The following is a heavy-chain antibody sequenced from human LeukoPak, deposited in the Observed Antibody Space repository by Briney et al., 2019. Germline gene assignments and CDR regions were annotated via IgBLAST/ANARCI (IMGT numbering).Heavy chain of an antibody. CDR2: ISSSSYI. D-gene: IGHD6-6*01. Sequence: PGGALRLSFAASGFTFSSYSMKWVRQAPGKGLEWGSSISSSSYIYYADSVKGRFTISRDNAKNSLYLQMNSLRAEDTAVYYCARGEYSRFTKRFDPWGQGTLVTVSS. J-gene: IGHJ5*02. CDR3: ARGEYSRFTKRFDP. CDR1: GFTFSSYS. V-gene: IGHV3-21*01.